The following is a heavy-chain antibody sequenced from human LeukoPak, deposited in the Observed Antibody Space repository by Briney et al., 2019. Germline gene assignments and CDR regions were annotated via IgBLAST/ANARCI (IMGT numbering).Heavy chain of an antibody. V-gene: IGHV1-18*01. Sequence: ASVKVSCKASGYTFTSYGISWVRQAPGQGLEWMGWISAYNCNTNYAQKLQGRVTMTTATYTSKAYMKLRSLRSAATAVYYCARDITMVRGVSGYWGQGTLVTVSS. CDR3: ARDITMVRGVSGY. CDR2: ISAYNCNT. CDR1: GYTFTSYG. J-gene: IGHJ4*02. D-gene: IGHD3-10*01.